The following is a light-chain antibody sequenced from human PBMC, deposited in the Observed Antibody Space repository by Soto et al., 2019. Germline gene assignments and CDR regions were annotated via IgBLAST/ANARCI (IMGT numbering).Light chain of an antibody. CDR2: DAR. V-gene: IGLV3-21*02. J-gene: IGLJ1*01. CDR1: NIRSKS. Sequence: SYELTQPPSVSVAPGQTARITCGGHNIRSKSVHWYQQKPGQAPVLVVYDARDRPSGIPERFSGSNSGNTATLTISRVEAGDEAEYYCQVWDTSSDHFVFGTGTKVTVL. CDR3: QVWDTSSDHFV.